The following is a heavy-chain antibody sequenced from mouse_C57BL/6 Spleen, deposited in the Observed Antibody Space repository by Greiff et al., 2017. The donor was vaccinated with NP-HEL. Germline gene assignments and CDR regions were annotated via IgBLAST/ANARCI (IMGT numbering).Heavy chain of an antibody. V-gene: IGHV1-18*01. Sequence: EVQLQQSGPELVKPGASVKIPCKASGYTFTDYNMDWVKQSHGKSLEWIGDINPNNGGTIYNQKFKGKATLTVDKSSSTADMELRSLTSEDTAVYYCARYDYGSSYVGLAYWGQGTLVTVSA. CDR1: GYTFTDYN. CDR2: INPNNGGT. CDR3: ARYDYGSSYVGLAY. J-gene: IGHJ3*01. D-gene: IGHD1-1*01.